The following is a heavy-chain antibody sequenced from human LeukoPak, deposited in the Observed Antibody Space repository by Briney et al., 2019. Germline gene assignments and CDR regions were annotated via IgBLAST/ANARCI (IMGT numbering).Heavy chain of an antibody. J-gene: IGHJ4*02. V-gene: IGHV3-23*01. CDR1: GFTFSSYA. D-gene: IGHD3-3*01. CDR2: ISGSGGST. Sequence: GSLRLSCAASGFTFSSYAMSWVRQAPGKGLEWVSAISGSGGSTYYADSVKGRFTISRDNSKNTLYLQMNSLRAEDTAVYYCAKDGRGITIFGVDDLGYWGQGTLVTVSS. CDR3: AKDGRGITIFGVDDLGY.